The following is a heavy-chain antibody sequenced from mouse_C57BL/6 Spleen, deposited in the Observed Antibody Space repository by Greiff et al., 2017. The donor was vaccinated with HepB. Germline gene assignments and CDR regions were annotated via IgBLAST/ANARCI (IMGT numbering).Heavy chain of an antibody. J-gene: IGHJ2*01. D-gene: IGHD1-1*01. V-gene: IGHV1-82*01. CDR1: GYAFSSSW. Sequence: VQLQQSGPELVKPGASVKISCKASGYAFSSSWMNWVKQRPVKGLEWIGRIDPGDGDTNYNGKFKGKATLTADKSSSTAYMQLSSLTSEDSAVYFCARSLVATDYWGQGTTLTVSS. CDR3: ARSLVATDY. CDR2: IDPGDGDT.